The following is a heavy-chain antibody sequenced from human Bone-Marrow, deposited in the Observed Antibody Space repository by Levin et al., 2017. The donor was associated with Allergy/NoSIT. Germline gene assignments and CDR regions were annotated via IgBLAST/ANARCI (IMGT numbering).Heavy chain of an antibody. J-gene: IGHJ3*01. CDR2: ISYDARDK. Sequence: GASVKVSCAASGFTFSTYMHWVRQAPGEGLEWVAAISYDARDKYYLDSVRGRFSLSRDNSKNTVFLQLNRLRPEDTAVYYCAKDLGGDYFYPYAFDVWGQGTMVTVSS. V-gene: IGHV3-30*18. D-gene: IGHD4-17*01. CDR1: GFTFSTY. CDR3: AKDLGGDYFYPYAFDV.